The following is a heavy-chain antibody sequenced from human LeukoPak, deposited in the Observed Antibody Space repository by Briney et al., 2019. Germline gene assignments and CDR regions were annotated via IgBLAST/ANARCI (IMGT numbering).Heavy chain of an antibody. CDR1: GGTVSTNG. Sequence: ASVKVSCKASGGTVSTNGISWVRQAPGQGPEWIGGIIPISGTAKYAQKLQGRVTMTTDTSTSTAYMELRSLRSDDTAVYYCARGVKHYYGSGSYYYMDVWGKGTTVTVSS. CDR2: IIPISGTA. V-gene: IGHV1-69*05. J-gene: IGHJ6*03. D-gene: IGHD3-10*01. CDR3: ARGVKHYYGSGSYYYMDV.